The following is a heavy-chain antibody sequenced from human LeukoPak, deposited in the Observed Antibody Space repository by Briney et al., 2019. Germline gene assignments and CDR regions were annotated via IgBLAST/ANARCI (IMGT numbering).Heavy chain of an antibody. CDR1: GLTFSSYA. J-gene: IGHJ4*02. CDR2: ISGSGGST. V-gene: IGHV3-23*01. D-gene: IGHD2-2*01. Sequence: QPGGSLRLSCAASGLTFSSYALSWVRQAPGKGLEWVSSISGSGGSTYYADSVKGRFTISRDNSKNTLYLQMNSLRAEDTAVYYCAKDQYCTSTSCYVGYWGQGTLVTVSS. CDR3: AKDQYCTSTSCYVGY.